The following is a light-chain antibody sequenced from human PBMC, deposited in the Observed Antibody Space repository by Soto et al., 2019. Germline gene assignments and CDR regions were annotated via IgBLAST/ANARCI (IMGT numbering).Light chain of an antibody. J-gene: IGLJ1*01. CDR1: GSNIGTFY. CDR2: ANN. Sequence: QSVLTQSPSTSATPGQGVSISCSGGGSNIGTFYVSWYQHVPGTAPRLLIYANNQRPSGVPDRFSGSKSGNTASLTVSGLQAEDEADYYCSSYAGSSNVFGTGTKLTVL. V-gene: IGLV1-47*02. CDR3: SSYAGSSNV.